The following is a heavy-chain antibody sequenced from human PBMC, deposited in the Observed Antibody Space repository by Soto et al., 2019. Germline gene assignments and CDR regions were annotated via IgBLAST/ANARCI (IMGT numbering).Heavy chain of an antibody. J-gene: IGHJ3*02. CDR1: GGSISSYY. D-gene: IGHD3-10*01. CDR3: ARSRKGSGGDAFDI. Sequence: QVQLQESGPGLVKPSETLSLTCTVSGGSISSYYWSWIRQPPGKGLEWIGYIYYSGSTNYNPSLKSRVTISVATSKNQFSLKLSSVTAADTAVYYCARSRKGSGGDAFDIWGQGTMVTVSS. V-gene: IGHV4-59*01. CDR2: IYYSGST.